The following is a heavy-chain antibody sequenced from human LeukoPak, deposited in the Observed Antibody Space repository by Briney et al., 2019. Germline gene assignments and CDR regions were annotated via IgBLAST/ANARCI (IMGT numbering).Heavy chain of an antibody. V-gene: IGHV4-4*02. CDR3: ARATIFGVVIITDYFDY. CDR2: IYYSGST. D-gene: IGHD3-3*01. J-gene: IGHJ4*02. CDR1: GGSISSNNW. Sequence: SETLSLTCAVSGGSISSNNWWNWVRQPPGKGLEWIGSIYYSGSTYYNPSLKSRVTISVDTSKNQFSLKLSSVTAADTAVYYCARATIFGVVIITDYFDYWGQGTLVTVSS.